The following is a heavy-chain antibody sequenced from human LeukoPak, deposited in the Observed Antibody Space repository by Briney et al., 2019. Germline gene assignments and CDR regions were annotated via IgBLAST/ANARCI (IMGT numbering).Heavy chain of an antibody. D-gene: IGHD3-10*01. Sequence: GGSLRLSCAASGFTFSAYGMHWVRQAPGKGLEWVAFIRYDGSNKYYADSVKGRFTISRDNSKNTLYLQMNSLRAEDTAVYYCAREYYYGSGSAHYYYYYYMDVWGKGTTVTVSS. CDR2: IRYDGSNK. J-gene: IGHJ6*03. CDR3: AREYYYGSGSAHYYYYYYMDV. CDR1: GFTFSAYG. V-gene: IGHV3-30*02.